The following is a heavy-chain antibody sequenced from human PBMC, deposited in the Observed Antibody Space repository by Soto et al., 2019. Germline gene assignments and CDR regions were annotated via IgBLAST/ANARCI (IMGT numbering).Heavy chain of an antibody. CDR2: ISASATTT. D-gene: IGHD6-13*01. CDR3: GKDTAPAAGPWWYLTL. Sequence: EVQLLESGGGVLQPGGSLRLSCAASGFTFRTSAMSWLRQAPGKGLEWVSGISASATTTYYADSVRGRFTISRDNSENTLSQQIISRRAEDNAVYYCGKDTAPAAGPWWYLTLGGGCSLFPV. CDR1: GFTFRTSA. J-gene: IGHJ2*01. V-gene: IGHV3-23*01.